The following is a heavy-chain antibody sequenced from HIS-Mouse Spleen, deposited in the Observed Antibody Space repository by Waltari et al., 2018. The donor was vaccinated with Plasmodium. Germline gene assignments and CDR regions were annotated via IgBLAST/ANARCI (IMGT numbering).Heavy chain of an antibody. D-gene: IGHD3-10*01. CDR2: NYHSGST. V-gene: IGHV4-38-2*02. CDR3: ARVDYGSGDYYYYYGMDV. CDR1: GYSISSGYY. J-gene: IGHJ6*02. Sequence: QVQLQESGPGLVKPSETLSLTCTVSGYSISSGYYWGLIRQPPGTGLEWIGSNYHSGSTYYNPSLKSRVTISVDTSKNQFSLKLSSVTAADTAVYYCARVDYGSGDYYYYYGMDVWGQGTTVTVSS.